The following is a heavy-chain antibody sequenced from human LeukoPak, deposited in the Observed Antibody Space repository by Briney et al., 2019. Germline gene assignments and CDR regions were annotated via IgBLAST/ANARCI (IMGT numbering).Heavy chain of an antibody. J-gene: IGHJ4*02. Sequence: GRSLRLSCAASGFTFSSYAMHWVRQAPGKGLEGVAVISYDGSNKYYADSVKGRFTISRDNSKNTLYLQMNSLRAEDTAVYYCARDFGEMATTSYFDYWGQGTLVTVSS. V-gene: IGHV3-30-3*01. CDR2: ISYDGSNK. CDR3: ARDFGEMATTSYFDY. CDR1: GFTFSSYA. D-gene: IGHD5-24*01.